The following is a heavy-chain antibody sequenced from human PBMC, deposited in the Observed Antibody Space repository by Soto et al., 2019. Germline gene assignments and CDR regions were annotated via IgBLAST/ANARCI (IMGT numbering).Heavy chain of an antibody. D-gene: IGHD6-13*01. CDR3: ARGKAAAGTPPNY. J-gene: IGHJ4*02. Sequence: TSETLSLTCTVSGGSISRGGYYWSWIRQHPGKGLEWIGYIYYSGSTYYNPSLKSRVTISVDTSKNQFSLKLSSVTAADTAVYYCARGKAAAGTPPNYWGQGTLVTVSS. CDR2: IYYSGST. V-gene: IGHV4-31*03. CDR1: GGSISRGGYY.